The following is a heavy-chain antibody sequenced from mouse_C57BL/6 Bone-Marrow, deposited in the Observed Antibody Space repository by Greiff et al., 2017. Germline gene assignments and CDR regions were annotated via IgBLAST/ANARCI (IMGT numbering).Heavy chain of an antibody. CDR2: IWSGGST. J-gene: IGHJ2*01. Sequence: VQRVESGPGLVQPSQSLSITCTVSGFSLTSYGVHWVRQSPGKGLEWLGVIWSGGSTDYNAAFISRLSISKDNSKSQVFFKMNSLQADDTAIYYCARKAEVPGYFDYWGQGTTLTVSS. V-gene: IGHV2-2*01. CDR1: GFSLTSYG. CDR3: ARKAEVPGYFDY. D-gene: IGHD6-1*01.